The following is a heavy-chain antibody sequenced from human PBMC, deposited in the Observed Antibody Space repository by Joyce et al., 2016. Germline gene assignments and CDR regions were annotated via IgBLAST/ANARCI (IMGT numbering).Heavy chain of an antibody. Sequence: CAASGLTLSNYGVHWVRQAPGKGLEWVEVISYDGIYKYYADSVKGRFTISRDNSKNTVFLEMNSLRTEDTAVYYCAKILTATYSSGWFLDYWGQGTLVTVSS. CDR1: GLTLSNYG. D-gene: IGHD6-25*01. V-gene: IGHV3-30*18. CDR3: AKILTATYSSGWFLDY. J-gene: IGHJ4*02. CDR2: ISYDGIYK.